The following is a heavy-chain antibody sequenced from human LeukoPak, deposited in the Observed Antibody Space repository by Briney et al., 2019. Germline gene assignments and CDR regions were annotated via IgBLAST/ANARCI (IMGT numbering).Heavy chain of an antibody. D-gene: IGHD2-8*01. V-gene: IGHV4-61*02. CDR2: IYSSGIF. CDR1: SGSISSPPYY. CDR3: ARGPGSATKEAFDI. J-gene: IGHJ3*02. Sequence: SQTLSLTCTVSSGSISSPPYYWSWIRQPAGKEVEWIGRIYSSGIFDYNPSLKSRVTLSIDTSKNSFSLRLSSGTATDTAVYYCARGPGSATKEAFDIWGQGTMVTVSS.